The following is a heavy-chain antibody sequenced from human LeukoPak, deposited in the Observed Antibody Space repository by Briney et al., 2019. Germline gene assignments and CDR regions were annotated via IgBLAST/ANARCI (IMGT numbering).Heavy chain of an antibody. CDR1: GFTFSSYA. CDR2: ISDSGART. D-gene: IGHD6-25*01. J-gene: IGHJ4*02. Sequence: GGSLRLSCAASGFTFSSYAMTWVRQAPGKGLEWVSTISDSGARTNYADSAKGRFTISRDNSMNTLYLQMNSLRADDTAVYYCASDYFLDYWGQGTLVTVSS. V-gene: IGHV3-23*01. CDR3: ASDYFLDY.